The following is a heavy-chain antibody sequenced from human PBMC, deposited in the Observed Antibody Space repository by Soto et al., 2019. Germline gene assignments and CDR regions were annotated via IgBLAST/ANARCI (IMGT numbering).Heavy chain of an antibody. V-gene: IGHV1-69*02. Sequence: QVQLVQSGAEVKKPGSSVKVSCKASGGTFSSYTISWVRQAPGQGLEWMGRIIPILGIANYAQKFQGRVTITADKPTSTAYMDLSSLRSEDTAVYYCASDDGLAYCGGDCYSWGQGALVTVSS. J-gene: IGHJ4*02. CDR3: ASDDGLAYCGGDCYS. CDR1: GGTFSSYT. CDR2: IIPILGIA. D-gene: IGHD2-21*02.